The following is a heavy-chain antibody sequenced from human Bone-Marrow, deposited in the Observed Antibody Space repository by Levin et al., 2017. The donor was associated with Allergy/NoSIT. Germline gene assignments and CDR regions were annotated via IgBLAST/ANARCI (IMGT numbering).Heavy chain of an antibody. CDR3: ARGTWHVRGVITSYYFDY. D-gene: IGHD3-10*02. CDR2: IYYSGST. CDR1: GGSISSYY. V-gene: IGHV4-59*01. Sequence: PSETLSLTCTVSGGSISSYYWSWIRQPPGKGLEWIGYIYYSGSTNYNPSLKSRVTISVDTSKNQFSLKLSSVTAADTAVYYCARGTWHVRGVITSYYFDYWGQGTLVTVSS. J-gene: IGHJ4*02.